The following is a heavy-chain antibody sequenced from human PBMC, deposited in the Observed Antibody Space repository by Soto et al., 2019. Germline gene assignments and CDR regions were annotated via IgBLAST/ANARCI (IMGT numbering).Heavy chain of an antibody. Sequence: SQTLSLTSTVSDGSGGSGSYYWSWIRQHPGKGLEWIGYIYYSGSTYYNPSLKSRVTISVDTSKNQFSLKLSSVTAADTAVYYCARDAVNDSSGAFFDYWGQGTLVTVSS. CDR3: ARDAVNDSSGAFFDY. J-gene: IGHJ4*02. CDR1: DGSGGSGSYY. CDR2: IYYSGST. D-gene: IGHD3-22*01. V-gene: IGHV4-31*03.